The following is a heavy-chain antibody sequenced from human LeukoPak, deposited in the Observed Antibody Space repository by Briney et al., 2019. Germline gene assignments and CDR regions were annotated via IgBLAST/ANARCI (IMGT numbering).Heavy chain of an antibody. J-gene: IGHJ6*03. CDR1: GGSFSGYY. CDR2: INHSGST. D-gene: IGHD6-6*01. Sequence: KPSETLSLTCAAYGGSFSGYYWSWIRQPPGKGLEWMGEINHSGSTNYNPSLKSRVTISVDTSKNQFSLQLSSVTAADTAVYYCARDKQLVRGFYYYYYYMEVWGKGTTVTVSS. CDR3: ARDKQLVRGFYYYYYYMEV. V-gene: IGHV4-34*01.